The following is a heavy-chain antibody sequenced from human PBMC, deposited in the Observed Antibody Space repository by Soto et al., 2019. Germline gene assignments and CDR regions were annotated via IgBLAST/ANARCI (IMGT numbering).Heavy chain of an antibody. J-gene: IGHJ6*02. CDR1: GYTFTGYY. CDR3: ARSGGSYYYGMDV. Sequence: QVQLVQSGAEVKKPGASVKVSCKASGYTFTGYYMHWVRQAPGQGLEWMGWINPNSGGTNYAQKFQGRVTITADESTSTAYMELSSLRSEDTAVYYCARSGGSYYYGMDVWGQGTTVTVSS. D-gene: IGHD2-15*01. V-gene: IGHV1-2*02. CDR2: INPNSGGT.